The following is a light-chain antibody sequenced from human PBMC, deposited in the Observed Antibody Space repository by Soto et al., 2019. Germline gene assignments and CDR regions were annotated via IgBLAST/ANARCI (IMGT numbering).Light chain of an antibody. J-gene: IGLJ3*02. V-gene: IGLV1-40*01. Sequence: QSVLTQPPSVSGAPGQTVTISCTGSSSNTGGGYDVHWYQQLPGTVPKLLIYANTNRPSGVAARFSGCKSGTSASLAITGLQEEDEADYYCQSYDSSLSILVFGGGTELTVL. CDR1: SSNTGGGYD. CDR2: ANT. CDR3: QSYDSSLSILV.